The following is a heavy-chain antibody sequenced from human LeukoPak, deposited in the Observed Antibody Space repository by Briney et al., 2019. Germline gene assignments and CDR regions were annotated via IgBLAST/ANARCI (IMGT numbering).Heavy chain of an antibody. J-gene: IGHJ3*02. CDR2: IYYSGTT. CDR1: GGSIRGSSYY. CDR3: ARDPWLGVGANSAFDM. D-gene: IGHD1-26*01. V-gene: IGHV4-39*07. Sequence: SETLSLTCTVSGGSIRGSSYYWVWIRQLPGKEPEYIGSIYYSGTTYYNPSLESRVTISLDMSKNQFSLRLTSVTAADTAVYYCARDPWLGVGANSAFDMWGQGTRVTVSS.